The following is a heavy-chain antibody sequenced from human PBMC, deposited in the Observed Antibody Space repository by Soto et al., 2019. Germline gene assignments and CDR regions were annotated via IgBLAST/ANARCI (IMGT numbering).Heavy chain of an antibody. CDR1: GFTFGDYA. D-gene: IGHD3-16*01. CDR2: IRSKAYGGTT. J-gene: IGHJ4*02. Sequence: GGSLRLSCTASGFTFGDYAMSWFRQAPGKGLEWVGFIRSKAYGGTTEYAASVKGRFTISRDDSRSIAYLQMNSLKTEDTAVYYCTRFGGLGVGYYFDYWGQGTLVTVS. CDR3: TRFGGLGVGYYFDY. V-gene: IGHV3-49*03.